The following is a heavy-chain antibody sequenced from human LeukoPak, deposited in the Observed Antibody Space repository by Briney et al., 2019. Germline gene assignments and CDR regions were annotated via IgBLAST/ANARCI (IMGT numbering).Heavy chain of an antibody. V-gene: IGHV3-33*01. Sequence: GRSLRLSCAASGFTFSSYGKHWVRQAPGKGLEWVAVIWYDGSDKYYADSVKGRFTISRDNSKNTLYLQMNSLRAEDTAVYYCARDLCPMGATYYYYYYGMDVWGQGTTVTVSS. D-gene: IGHD1-26*01. CDR3: ARDLCPMGATYYYYYYGMDV. CDR2: IWYDGSDK. J-gene: IGHJ6*02. CDR1: GFTFSSYG.